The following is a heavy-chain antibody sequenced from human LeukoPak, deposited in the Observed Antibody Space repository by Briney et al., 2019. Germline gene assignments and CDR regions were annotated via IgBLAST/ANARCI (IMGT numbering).Heavy chain of an antibody. D-gene: IGHD6-19*01. Sequence: ASVKVSCKASGYTFRSYGFSWVRQAPGQGLEWMGWISAYNGNTNYAQKLQGRVTMTTDTSTSTAYMELRSLRSDDTAMYYCARQDSSGWYVLAPLDYWGQGTLVTVSS. CDR2: ISAYNGNT. V-gene: IGHV1-18*01. J-gene: IGHJ4*02. CDR3: ARQDSSGWYVLAPLDY. CDR1: GYTFRSYG.